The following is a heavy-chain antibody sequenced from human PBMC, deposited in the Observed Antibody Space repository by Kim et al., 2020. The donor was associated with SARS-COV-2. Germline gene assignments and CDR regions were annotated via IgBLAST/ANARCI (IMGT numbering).Heavy chain of an antibody. J-gene: IGHJ3*01. CDR3: TRIPGTTVAFWDAFDV. CDR2: IRSKAKSYAT. V-gene: IGHV3-73*01. Sequence: GGSLRLSCAASGFTFSDSPMHWVRQASGKGLEWVGRIRSKAKSYATSYAASVKGRFTISRDDSESTAYLQMNSLKSEDTAVYYCTRIPGTTVAFWDAFDVLGHGTMVTVSS. D-gene: IGHD1-1*01. CDR1: GFTFSDSP.